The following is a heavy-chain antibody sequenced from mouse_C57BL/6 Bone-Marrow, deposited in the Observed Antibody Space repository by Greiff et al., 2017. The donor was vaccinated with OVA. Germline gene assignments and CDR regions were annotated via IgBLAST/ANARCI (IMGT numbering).Heavy chain of an antibody. CDR3: ARSGGYDEGWSFAY. CDR2: IDPSDSYT. V-gene: IGHV1-59*01. D-gene: IGHD2-2*01. CDR1: GYTFTSYW. Sequence: QVQLQQPGAELVRPGTSVKLSCKASGYTFTSYWMHWVKQRPGQGLEWIGVIDPSDSYTNYNQKFKGKATLTVDTSSSTAYMQLSSLTSEDSAVYYGARSGGYDEGWSFAYWGQGTLVTVSA. J-gene: IGHJ3*01.